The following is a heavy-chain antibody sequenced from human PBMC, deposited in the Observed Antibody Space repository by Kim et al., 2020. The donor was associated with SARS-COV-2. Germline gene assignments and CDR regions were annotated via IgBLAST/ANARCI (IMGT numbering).Heavy chain of an antibody. Sequence: GGSLRLSCAASGFTFSSYSMNWVRQAPGKGLEWVSSISSSSSYIYYADSVKGRFTISRDNAKNSLYLQMNSLRAEDTAVYYCARDGRFDGTDYWGQGTLGTVSS. CDR1: GFTFSSYS. V-gene: IGHV3-21*01. D-gene: IGHD3-16*01. CDR2: ISSSSSYI. CDR3: ARDGRFDGTDY. J-gene: IGHJ4*02.